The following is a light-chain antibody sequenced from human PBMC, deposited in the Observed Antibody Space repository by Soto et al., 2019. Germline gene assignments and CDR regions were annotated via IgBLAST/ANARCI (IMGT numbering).Light chain of an antibody. J-gene: IGLJ2*01. CDR1: SSNIGAGYD. Sequence: QSVLTQPPSVSGAPGQRVTISCTGSSSNIGAGYDVHWYQQLPGTDPKLLIYGNSNRPSGVPDRFSDSKSGTSASLAITGLQAEDEAEYYCQSYDSSLSVVVFGGGSKVTVL. CDR3: QSYDSSLSVVV. V-gene: IGLV1-40*01. CDR2: GNS.